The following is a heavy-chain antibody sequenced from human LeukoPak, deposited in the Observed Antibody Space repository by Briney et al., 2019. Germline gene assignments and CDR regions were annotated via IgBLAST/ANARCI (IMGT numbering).Heavy chain of an antibody. D-gene: IGHD3-22*01. CDR1: GDSITSSTYY. V-gene: IGHV4-39*01. Sequence: SETLSLTCTVSGDSITSSTYYWGWVRQPPGKGLGWLGSIYYTGSTYYNPSLKSRVTISVDTSKNQFSLKLRSVTAADTAVYYCARLYYYDAGGYPNPWGQGTLVTVSS. CDR2: IYYTGST. CDR3: ARLYYYDAGGYPNP. J-gene: IGHJ5*02.